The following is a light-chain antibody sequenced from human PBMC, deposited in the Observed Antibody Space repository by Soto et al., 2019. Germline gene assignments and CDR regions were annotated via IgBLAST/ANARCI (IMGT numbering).Light chain of an antibody. V-gene: IGKV1D-8*03. CDR3: QQTFRTPHT. J-gene: IGKJ2*01. Sequence: VIGMTQSTSLLSASTGDRVTISCRMSQGISSYLASYQQKPGKAPELLIYAASTLQTGVPSRFSGSGFGTDYTLTISSLQPADFAIYYCQQTFRTPHTLGQGTKV. CDR1: QGISSY. CDR2: AAS.